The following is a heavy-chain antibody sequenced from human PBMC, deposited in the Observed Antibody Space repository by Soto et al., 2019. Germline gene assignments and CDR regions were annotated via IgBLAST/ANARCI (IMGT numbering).Heavy chain of an antibody. CDR3: ARSLAYDSSGYVRYYYYGMDV. V-gene: IGHV4-34*01. J-gene: IGHJ6*02. Sequence: QVQLQQWGAGLLKPSETLSLTCAVYGGSFSGYYWSWIRQPPGKGLEWIGEINHSGSTNYNPSLKSRVTISVDTSKNQFSLKLSSVTAVDTAVYYCARSLAYDSSGYVRYYYYGMDVWGQGTTVTVSS. CDR1: GGSFSGYY. CDR2: INHSGST. D-gene: IGHD3-22*01.